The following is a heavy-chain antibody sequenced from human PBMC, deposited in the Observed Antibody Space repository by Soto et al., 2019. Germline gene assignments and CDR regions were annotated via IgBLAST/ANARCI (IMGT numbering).Heavy chain of an antibody. V-gene: IGHV4-59*08. D-gene: IGHD5-18*01. CDR2: IHYTGRT. J-gene: IGHJ6*02. CDR3: AGLRYRYVYTDGMDV. Sequence: QVQLQESGPGLVKPSETLSLTCTVSTDSISSDYWSWIRQPPGKGLEWIGYIHYTGRTNYNPSLRSRVTISVDTSKNQFSLKLSAVTAADTALYYCAGLRYRYVYTDGMDVWGQGTTVTVSS. CDR1: TDSISSDY.